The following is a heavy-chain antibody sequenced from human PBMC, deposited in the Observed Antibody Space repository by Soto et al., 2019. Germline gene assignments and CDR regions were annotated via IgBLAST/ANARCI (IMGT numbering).Heavy chain of an antibody. V-gene: IGHV3-74*01. D-gene: IGHD5-18*01. CDR3: AKSGVDTFGLSY. CDR2: INTDGSST. J-gene: IGHJ4*02. Sequence: EVQLGESGGGLVQPGGSLRLSCAVSGFTFSSFWMHWVRQAPGEGLVWVSRINTDGSSTSYADSVKGRCTISRDNAKNTLYLQMTSLRVADTAMYYCAKSGVDTFGLSYWGQGTLVTVSS. CDR1: GFTFSSFW.